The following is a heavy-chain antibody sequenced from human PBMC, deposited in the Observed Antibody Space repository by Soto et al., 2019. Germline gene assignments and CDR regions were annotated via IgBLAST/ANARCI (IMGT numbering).Heavy chain of an antibody. Sequence: QVQLVESGGGVVQPGRSLRLSCAASRFTFSSYGMHWVRQAPGKGLEWVAVIWYDGSNKYSADSVKGRFTISRDNSKNTLYLQMISLRAEDTAVYYCARDLSSGGTNACDIWGQGTVVTVSS. CDR2: IWYDGSNK. D-gene: IGHD2-15*01. CDR1: RFTFSSYG. CDR3: ARDLSSGGTNACDI. J-gene: IGHJ3*02. V-gene: IGHV3-33*01.